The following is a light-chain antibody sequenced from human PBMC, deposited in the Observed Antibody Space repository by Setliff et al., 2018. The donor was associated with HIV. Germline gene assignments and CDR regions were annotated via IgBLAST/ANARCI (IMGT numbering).Light chain of an antibody. V-gene: IGLV2-14*01. Sequence: ALTQPSSVSGSPGQSITISCTGTSSDVGGYNYVSWYQQHPGKAPKLIIYEVRNRPSGVSNRFSGSKSGNTASLTISGLQAEDEGDYYCSSYAITNTLPFGTGTKVTVL. CDR2: EVR. J-gene: IGLJ1*01. CDR3: SSYAITNTLP. CDR1: SSDVGGYNY.